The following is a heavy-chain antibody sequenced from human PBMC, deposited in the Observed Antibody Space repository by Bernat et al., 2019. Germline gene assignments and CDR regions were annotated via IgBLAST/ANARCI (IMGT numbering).Heavy chain of an antibody. J-gene: IGHJ4*02. V-gene: IGHV3-30-3*01. D-gene: IGHD4-11*01. CDR3: ARLAIRVTTYFDY. CDR2: ISYDGSNK. CDR1: GFTFTSYA. Sequence: VQLLESGGGLIQPGGSLRLSCAASGFTFTSYALSWVRQAPGKGLEWVAVISYDGSNKYYADSVKGRFTISRDNSKNTLYLQMNSLRAEDTAVYYCARLAIRVTTYFDYWGQGTLVTISS.